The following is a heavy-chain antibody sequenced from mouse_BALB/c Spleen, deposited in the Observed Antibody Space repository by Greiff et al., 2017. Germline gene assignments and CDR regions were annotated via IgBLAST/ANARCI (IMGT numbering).Heavy chain of an antibody. D-gene: IGHD1-1*01. Sequence: VKLVESGPGLVAPSQSLSITCTVSGFSLTSYGVSWVRQPPGKGLEWLGVIWGDGSTNYHSALISRLSISKDNSKSQVFLKLNSLQTDDTATYYCAKEGGITTVVATDWYFDVWGAGTTVTVSS. V-gene: IGHV2-3*01. CDR1: GFSLTSYG. CDR3: AKEGGITTVVATDWYFDV. CDR2: IWGDGST. J-gene: IGHJ1*01.